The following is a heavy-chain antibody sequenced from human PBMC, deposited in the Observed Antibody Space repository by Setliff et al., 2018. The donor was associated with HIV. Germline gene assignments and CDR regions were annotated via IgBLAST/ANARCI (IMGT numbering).Heavy chain of an antibody. V-gene: IGHV4-31*11. D-gene: IGHD3-16*01. J-gene: IGHJ4*02. Sequence: SETLSLTCAVYGGSISSGGYYWGWIRQHPGKGLEWIGYIYYSGSTFYNPSLRSRVTMSVDTSKNQFSLKVRSVTAADTAVYYCARTNYDYVWGSFDYWGQGTLVTVSS. CDR2: IYYSGST. CDR3: ARTNYDYVWGSFDY. CDR1: GGSISSGGYY.